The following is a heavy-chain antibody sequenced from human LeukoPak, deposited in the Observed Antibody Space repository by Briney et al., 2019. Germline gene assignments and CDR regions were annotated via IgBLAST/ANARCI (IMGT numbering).Heavy chain of an antibody. D-gene: IGHD3-3*01. J-gene: IGHJ4*02. CDR3: ARGYYDFRSGYYHFHY. CDR1: GYSISSGYY. CDR2: IYHSGST. V-gene: IGHV4-38-2*02. Sequence: PSETLSLTCTVSGYSISSGYYWGWIRQPPGKGLEWIGSIYHSGSTYYNPSLKSRVTISVDTSKNQFSLKLSSVTAADTAVYYCARGYYDFRSGYYHFHYWAQGTLVSVSS.